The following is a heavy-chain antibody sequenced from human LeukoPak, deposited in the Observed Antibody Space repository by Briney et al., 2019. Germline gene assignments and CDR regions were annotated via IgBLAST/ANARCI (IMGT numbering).Heavy chain of an antibody. CDR2: IYTSGGT. Sequence: PPETLSLTCTVSGGSISSYYWSWIRQPAGKGLEWIGRIYTSGGTNYNPSLKSRVTMSVDTSKNQFSLKLSSVTAADTAVYYCARDQKYCSGGSCPYNWFDPWGQGTLVTVSS. V-gene: IGHV4-4*07. J-gene: IGHJ5*02. D-gene: IGHD2-15*01. CDR1: GGSISSYY. CDR3: ARDQKYCSGGSCPYNWFDP.